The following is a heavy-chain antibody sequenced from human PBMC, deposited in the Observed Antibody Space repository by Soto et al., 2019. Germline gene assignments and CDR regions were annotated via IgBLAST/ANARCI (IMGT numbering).Heavy chain of an antibody. CDR3: ATGYCSSGGCCFDY. D-gene: IGHD2-15*01. Sequence: QVQLVESGGGVVQPGRSLRLSCAASGFTFRNYGMHWVRQAPGKGLEWVALIWYDGSNKYYADSVKGRFTISRDNSKNTLYLQMNSLRAEDPARYYWATGYCSSGGCCFDYWGQGTLAPVSS. V-gene: IGHV3-33*01. CDR1: GFTFRNYG. J-gene: IGHJ4*02. CDR2: IWYDGSNK.